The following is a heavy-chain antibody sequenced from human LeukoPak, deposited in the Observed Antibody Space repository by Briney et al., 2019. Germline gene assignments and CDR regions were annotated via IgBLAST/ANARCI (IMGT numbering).Heavy chain of an antibody. V-gene: IGHV3-23*01. J-gene: IGHJ4*02. CDR1: GFTFSSYS. CDR3: AKGTYYYGSGSYVGFDY. CDR2: ISGSGGST. Sequence: GGSLRLSCAASGFTFSSYSMNWVRQAPGKGLEWVSAISGSGGSTYYADSVKGRFTISRDNSKNTLYLQMNSLRAEDTAVYYCAKGTYYYGSGSYVGFDYWGQGTLVTVSS. D-gene: IGHD3-10*01.